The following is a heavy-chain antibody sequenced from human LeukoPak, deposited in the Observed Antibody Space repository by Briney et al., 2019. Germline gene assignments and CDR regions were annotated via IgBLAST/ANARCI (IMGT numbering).Heavy chain of an antibody. CDR2: IYYSGST. CDR1: GGSISSYY. J-gene: IGHJ3*02. V-gene: IGHV4-59*08. CDR3: ARGLLGRAGAFDI. Sequence: SETLFLTCTVSGGSISSYYWSWIRQPPGKGLEWIGYIYYSGSTNYNPSLKSRVTISVDTSKNQFSLKLSSVTAADTAVYYCARGLLGRAGAFDIWGQGTMVTVSS.